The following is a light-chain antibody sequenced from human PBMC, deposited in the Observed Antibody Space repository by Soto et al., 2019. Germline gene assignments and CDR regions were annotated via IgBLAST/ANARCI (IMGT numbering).Light chain of an antibody. V-gene: IGKV1-33*01. CDR1: QGINNY. J-gene: IGKJ4*01. CDR2: DAS. Sequence: DIQLTQSPSSLSASVGDRVTITCQASQGINNYLNWYQQKPGKAPKLLIFDASSVETGVPSRFSGSGSVTHFTFTISSLEPEDIATYHCQQYEDLPLTFGGGPMVELK. CDR3: QQYEDLPLT.